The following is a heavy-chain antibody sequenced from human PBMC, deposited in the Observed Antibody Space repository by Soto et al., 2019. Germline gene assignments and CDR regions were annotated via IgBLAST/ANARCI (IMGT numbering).Heavy chain of an antibody. CDR1: GYTFTSYD. J-gene: IGHJ4*02. D-gene: IGHD6-19*01. Sequence: QVQLVQSGAEVKKPGASVKVSCKASGYTFTSYDINWVRQATGQGLEWMGWMNPNSGNTGYAQKFQGRVTMTRNTSISTGYMERSSLKSEDAAVYYWAREYSSGWSKDWGQGPLVTVSS. CDR2: MNPNSGNT. V-gene: IGHV1-8*01. CDR3: AREYSSGWSKD.